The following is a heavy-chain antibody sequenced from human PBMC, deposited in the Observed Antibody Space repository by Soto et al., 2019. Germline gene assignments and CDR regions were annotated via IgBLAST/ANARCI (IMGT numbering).Heavy chain of an antibody. V-gene: IGHV3-23*01. CDR1: GFTFSSDA. CDR3: AKDSSGGRPVYFDY. J-gene: IGHJ4*02. Sequence: GGSLRLSCAASGFTFSSDAMSWVRQAPGKGVEWVSAISGSGGSTYYADSVKGRFTISRDNSKNTLYLQMNSLRAEDTAVYYCAKDSSGGRPVYFDYWGQGTLVTVSS. D-gene: IGHD3-10*01. CDR2: ISGSGGST.